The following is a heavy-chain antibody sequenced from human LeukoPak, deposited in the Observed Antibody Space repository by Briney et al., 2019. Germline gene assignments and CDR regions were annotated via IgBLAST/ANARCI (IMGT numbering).Heavy chain of an antibody. CDR2: ISARGTT. V-gene: IGHV4-4*09. D-gene: IGHD1-26*01. Sequence: SETLSLTCSVSGGSISNDYYNWVRQPPGTGLEWIGYISARGTTNYNPSLRRRVSISLDTSKSQFSLRLSSVTAADTAVYYCARGQEGAPTLFDYWGQGTLVTVSS. CDR1: GGSISNDY. J-gene: IGHJ4*02. CDR3: ARGQEGAPTLFDY.